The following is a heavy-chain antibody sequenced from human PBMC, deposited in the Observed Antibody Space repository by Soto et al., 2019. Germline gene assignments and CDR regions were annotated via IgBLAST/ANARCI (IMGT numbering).Heavy chain of an antibody. CDR1: GFTFSRYA. CDR3: ARAVDYGGYYYGMDV. Sequence: EVQLVESGGGLVQPGGSLRLSCAASGFTFSRYAMHWVRKAPGKGLEYVSTISSNGGSTYYANSVKGRFTISRDNSKNAMYISMGSLIAEDMAVYYCARAVDYGGYYYGMDVWGQGTTVTVSS. J-gene: IGHJ6*02. V-gene: IGHV3-64*01. CDR2: ISSNGGST. D-gene: IGHD4-17*01.